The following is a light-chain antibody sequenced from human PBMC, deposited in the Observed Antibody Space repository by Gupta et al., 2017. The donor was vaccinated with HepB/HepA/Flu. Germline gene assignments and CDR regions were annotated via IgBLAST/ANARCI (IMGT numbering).Light chain of an antibody. Sequence: EIVFTQSPATLSLSPGDSATLSCRASHSVNTYLAWYQQKPGQAPRLLIYDASNRATGIPVRFSGRGCGTDFTLTISSLEPEDVAVYYCQQRCHSPPWTFGQGTKVEIK. V-gene: IGKV3-11*01. J-gene: IGKJ1*01. CDR2: DAS. CDR1: HSVNTY. CDR3: QQRCHSPPWT.